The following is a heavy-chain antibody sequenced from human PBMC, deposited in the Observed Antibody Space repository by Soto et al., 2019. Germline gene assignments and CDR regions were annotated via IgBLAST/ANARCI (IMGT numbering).Heavy chain of an antibody. D-gene: IGHD5-12*01. CDR1: GFTFSSYS. CDR3: ARDRSSGYDLFYFDY. Sequence: GGSLRLSCAASGFTFSSYSMNWVRQAPGKGLEWVSSISSSSSYIYYADSVKGRFTISRDNAKNSLYLQMNSLRAEDTAVYYCARDRSSGYDLFYFDYWGQGTLVTVSS. CDR2: ISSSSSYI. V-gene: IGHV3-21*04. J-gene: IGHJ4*02.